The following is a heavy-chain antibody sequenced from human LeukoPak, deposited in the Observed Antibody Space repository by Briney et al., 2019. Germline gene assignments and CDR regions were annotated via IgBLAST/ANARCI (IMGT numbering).Heavy chain of an antibody. Sequence: PAHSLSHPTHPLTLSCTFAGFSRSTSKMCVSWIRQRPGKALESLALIDWADAKYYSTSLQTRLTISKDTPKDQVVLTMANMDPVDSGTYYCARSPVVDSIYFNYWGQGSLVTVSS. CDR1: GFSRSTSKMC. J-gene: IGHJ4*02. V-gene: IGHV2-70*01. CDR2: IDWADAK. CDR3: ARSPVVDSIYFNY. D-gene: IGHD2-21*01.